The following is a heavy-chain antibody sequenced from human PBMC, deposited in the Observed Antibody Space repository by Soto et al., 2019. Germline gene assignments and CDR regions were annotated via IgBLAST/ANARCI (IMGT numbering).Heavy chain of an antibody. V-gene: IGHV3-33*01. CDR1: GFTFSSYG. D-gene: IGHD5-18*01. CDR2: IWYDGSNK. J-gene: IGHJ5*02. Sequence: QVQLVESGGGVVQPGRSLRLSCAASGFTFSSYGMHWVRQAPGKGLEWVAVIWYDGSNKYYADSVKGRFTISRDNSKNTLYLQMNSLRAEDTAVYYCARDLTPGIQLWLEGIWFDPWGQGTLVTVSS. CDR3: ARDLTPGIQLWLEGIWFDP.